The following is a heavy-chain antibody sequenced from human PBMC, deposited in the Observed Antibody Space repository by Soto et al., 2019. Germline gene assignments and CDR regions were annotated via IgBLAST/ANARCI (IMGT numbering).Heavy chain of an antibody. CDR2: IVVGSGNT. D-gene: IGHD2-8*01. V-gene: IGHV1-58*01. CDR3: AADRGVGYCTNGVCWNNYYYYGMDV. CDR1: GFTVTSSA. J-gene: IGHJ6*02. Sequence: SVKVSCKASGFTVTSSAVQWVRQARGQRLEWIGWIVVGSGNTNYAQKFQERVTITRDMSTSTAYMELSSLRSEDTAVYYCAADRGVGYCTNGVCWNNYYYYGMDVWGQGTTVTVSS.